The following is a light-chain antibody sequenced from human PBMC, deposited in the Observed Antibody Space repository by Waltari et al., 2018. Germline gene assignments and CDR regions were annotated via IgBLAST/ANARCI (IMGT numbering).Light chain of an antibody. V-gene: IGLV2-14*01. J-gene: IGLJ1*01. Sequence: QSALTQPASVSGSPGQSITLSCTGTSNYVGGYGYFPWYHQYPGKAPKLIIYEVSYRPSGISTRFSGSKSGNTASLTISGLQADDEADYYCSSHTSTVPHVFGTGTRVTVV. CDR2: EVS. CDR1: SNYVGGYGY. CDR3: SSHTSTVPHV.